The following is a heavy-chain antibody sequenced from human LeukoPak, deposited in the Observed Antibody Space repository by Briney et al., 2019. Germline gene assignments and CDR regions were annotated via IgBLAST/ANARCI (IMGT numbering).Heavy chain of an antibody. CDR1: GFTFGDYA. D-gene: IGHD3-22*01. CDR2: IRSKAYGGTT. J-gene: IGHJ4*02. V-gene: IGHV3-49*03. CDR3: TTAYDSSGYPIYY. Sequence: GGSLRLSCTASGFTFGDYAMSWFRQAPGKGLEWVGFIRSKAYGGTTEYAASVKGRFTISRDDSKSIAYLQMNSLKTEDTAVYYCTTAYDSSGYPIYYWGQGTLVTVSS.